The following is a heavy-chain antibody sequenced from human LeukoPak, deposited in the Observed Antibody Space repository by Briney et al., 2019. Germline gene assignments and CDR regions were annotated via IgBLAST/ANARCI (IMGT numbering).Heavy chain of an antibody. V-gene: IGHV1-46*01. CDR1: GYTFTSYY. J-gene: IGHJ4*02. D-gene: IGHD6-19*01. Sequence: ASVKVSCKASGYTFTSYYMHWVRQAPGQGLEWMGIINPSGGSTSYAQKFQGRVTMTSDMSTSTVYMELSSLRSEDTAVYYCARLAVAGPRNDLNFDYWGQGTLVTVSS. CDR2: INPSGGST. CDR3: ARLAVAGPRNDLNFDY.